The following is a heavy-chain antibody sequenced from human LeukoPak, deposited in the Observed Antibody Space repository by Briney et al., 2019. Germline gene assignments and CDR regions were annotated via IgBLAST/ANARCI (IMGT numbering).Heavy chain of an antibody. D-gene: IGHD6-13*01. Sequence: GGSLRLSCAASGYTFSRHGIHWVRQAPGKGLEWVAVVWYDGRNRDYADSVKGRFTISKDNSNNMVFLQMDRLRAEDTAVYYCAKDLAAEGTGSFDCWGQGTLVTVSS. CDR2: VWYDGRNR. V-gene: IGHV3-33*06. CDR1: GYTFSRHG. CDR3: AKDLAAEGTGSFDC. J-gene: IGHJ4*02.